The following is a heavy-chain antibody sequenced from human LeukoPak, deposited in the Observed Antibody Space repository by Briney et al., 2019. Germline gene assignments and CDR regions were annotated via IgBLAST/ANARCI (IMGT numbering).Heavy chain of an antibody. CDR2: IHHSGDT. V-gene: IGHV4-59*01. CDR3: ARGGYSYGYYFDS. Sequence: SETLSLTCIVSGGSIGSFYWSWIRQPPGEGLEWIAYIHHSGDTSHNPSLKSRVTISVDTSKDQFSLKLSSVTAADTAVYYCARGGYSYGYYFDSWGQGTLVTVSS. D-gene: IGHD5-18*01. CDR1: GGSIGSFY. J-gene: IGHJ4*02.